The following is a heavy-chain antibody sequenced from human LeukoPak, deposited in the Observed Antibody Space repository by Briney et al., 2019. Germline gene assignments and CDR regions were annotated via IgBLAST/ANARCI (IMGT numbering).Heavy chain of an antibody. V-gene: IGHV4-34*01. CDR1: GGSISSYY. CDR3: ARGRYFYYGMDV. Sequence: TSETLSLTCTVSGGSISSYYWSWIRQPPGKGLEWIGEINHSGSTNYNPSLKSRVTISVDTSKNQFSLKLSSVTAADTAVYYCARGRYFYYGMDVWGQGTTVTVSS. CDR2: INHSGST. J-gene: IGHJ6*02.